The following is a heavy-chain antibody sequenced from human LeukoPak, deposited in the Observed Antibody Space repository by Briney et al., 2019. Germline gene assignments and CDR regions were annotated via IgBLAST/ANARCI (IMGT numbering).Heavy chain of an antibody. Sequence: GGSLRLSCAASGFTFSSYSMNWGRQAPGKGLEWVSSISSSSSYIYYADSVKGRFTISRDNAKNSLYLQMNSLRAEDTAVYYCARNTAMAAYYYGMDVWGQGTTVTVSS. J-gene: IGHJ6*02. CDR2: ISSSSSYI. V-gene: IGHV3-21*01. D-gene: IGHD5-18*01. CDR3: ARNTAMAAYYYGMDV. CDR1: GFTFSSYS.